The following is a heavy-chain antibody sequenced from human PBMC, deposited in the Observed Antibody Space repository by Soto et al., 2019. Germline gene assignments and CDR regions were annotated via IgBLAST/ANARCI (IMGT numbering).Heavy chain of an antibody. CDR1: GGSISSYY. CDR3: ARDSDYGGNFDY. D-gene: IGHD4-17*01. CDR2: IYYSGST. V-gene: IGHV4-59*01. Sequence: SETLSLTCTVSGGSISSYYWSWIRQPPGKGPEWIGYIYYSGSTNYNPSLKSRVTISVDTSKNQFSLKLSSVTAADTAVYYCARDSDYGGNFDYWGQGTLVTVSS. J-gene: IGHJ4*02.